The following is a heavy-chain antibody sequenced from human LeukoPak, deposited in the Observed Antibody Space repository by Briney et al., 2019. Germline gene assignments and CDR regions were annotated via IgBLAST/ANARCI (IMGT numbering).Heavy chain of an antibody. CDR2: INHSGST. Sequence: SETLSLTCAVYGGSFSGYYWSWIRQPPGKGLEWIGEINHSGSTNYNPSLKSRVTISVDTSKNQFSLKLSSVTAADTAVYYCARLRIAVAAYYYYYGMDAWGQGTTVTVSS. V-gene: IGHV4-34*01. J-gene: IGHJ6*02. CDR1: GGSFSGYY. D-gene: IGHD6-19*01. CDR3: ARLRIAVAAYYYYYGMDA.